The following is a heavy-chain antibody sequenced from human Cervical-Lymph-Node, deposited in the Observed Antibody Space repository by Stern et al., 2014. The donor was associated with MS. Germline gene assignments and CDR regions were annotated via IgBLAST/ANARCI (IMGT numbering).Heavy chain of an antibody. CDR3: ARDCNFGTCYNTYYYYGMDV. D-gene: IGHD2-15*01. CDR2: IKQDGSEN. CDR1: EFSFSSYW. Sequence: EVQLVESGGGLVQPGGSLRLSCAASEFSFSSYWMTWVRQAPGQGLEWLATIKQDGSENYYADSVKGRFTISRDNARSSLYLQMNSLRMEDTAVYYCARDCNFGTCYNTYYYYGMDVWGQGTTVTVSS. V-gene: IGHV3-7*01. J-gene: IGHJ6*02.